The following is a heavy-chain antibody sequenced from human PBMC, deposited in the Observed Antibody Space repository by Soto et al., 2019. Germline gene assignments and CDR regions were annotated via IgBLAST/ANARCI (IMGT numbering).Heavy chain of an antibody. Sequence: NPSETLSLTCAVYGGSFSGYYWSWIRQPPGKGLGWIGEINHSGSTNYNPSLKSRVTISVDTSKNQFSLKLSSVTAADTAVYYCARYYDFWSGYYTPREAYGMDVWGQGPKVTVYS. J-gene: IGHJ6*02. CDR1: GGSFSGYY. V-gene: IGHV4-34*01. CDR3: ARYYDFWSGYYTPREAYGMDV. CDR2: INHSGST. D-gene: IGHD3-3*01.